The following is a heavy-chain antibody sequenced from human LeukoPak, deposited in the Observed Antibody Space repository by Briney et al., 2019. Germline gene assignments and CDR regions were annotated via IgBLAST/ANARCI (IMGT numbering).Heavy chain of an antibody. J-gene: IGHJ2*01. D-gene: IGHD4-11*01. CDR2: IVVGSGNT. V-gene: IGHV1-58*01. Sequence: GTSVKVSCTASGSTFTSSAVQWVRQARGQRLEWIGWIVVGSGNTNYAQKFQGRVTMTRDTSTSTVYMELSSLRSEDTAVYYCARDTTVTQNWYFDLWGRGTLVTVSS. CDR1: GSTFTSSA. CDR3: ARDTTVTQNWYFDL.